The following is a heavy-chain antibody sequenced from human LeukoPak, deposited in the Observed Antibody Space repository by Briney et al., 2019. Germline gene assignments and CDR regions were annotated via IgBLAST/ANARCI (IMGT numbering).Heavy chain of an antibody. CDR3: ARGYGGNSDWFDP. Sequence: GASVKVSCTASGYTFTGYYIHWVRQAPGQGLEWMGRINPNSGGTNYAQKFQGRVTMTRDTSISTAYMELSRLRSDDTAVYYCARGYGGNSDWFDPWGQGTLVTVSS. J-gene: IGHJ5*02. CDR2: INPNSGGT. CDR1: GYTFTGYY. V-gene: IGHV1-2*06. D-gene: IGHD4-23*01.